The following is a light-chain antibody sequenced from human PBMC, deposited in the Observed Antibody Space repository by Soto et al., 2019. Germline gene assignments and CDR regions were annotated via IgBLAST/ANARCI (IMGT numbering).Light chain of an antibody. CDR1: QSFSSW. J-gene: IGKJ1*01. V-gene: IGKV1-5*03. CDR3: QHYNSYSEA. CDR2: KAS. Sequence: DIQMTQAPSTLSGSVGDRVTITWRASQSFSSWLAWYQQKPGKAPKLLIYKASTLKSGVPSRFSGSGSGTAFTLTISSLQPDDFATYYCQHYNSYSEAFGQGTKVDIK.